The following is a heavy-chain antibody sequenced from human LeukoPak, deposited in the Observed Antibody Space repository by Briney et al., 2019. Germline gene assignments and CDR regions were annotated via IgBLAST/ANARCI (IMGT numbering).Heavy chain of an antibody. D-gene: IGHD2-2*03. Sequence: SETLSLTCTVSGGSISSYYWSWIRQPAGKGLEWIGRIYTRGSTNYNPSLKSRVTMSVDTSKSQFSLKLSSVTAADTAVCYCARDGYCSSTSCYGDGWFDPWGQGTLVTVSS. V-gene: IGHV4-4*07. CDR1: GGSISSYY. CDR2: IYTRGST. CDR3: ARDGYCSSTSCYGDGWFDP. J-gene: IGHJ5*02.